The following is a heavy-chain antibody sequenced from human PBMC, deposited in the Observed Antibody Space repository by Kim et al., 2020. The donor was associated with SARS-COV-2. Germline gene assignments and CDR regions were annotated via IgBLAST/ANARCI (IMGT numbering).Heavy chain of an antibody. Sequence: PSLTRRVTISVDKSKNQFYLKLSAVTAADTAVYYCARSITIFGVVITFDYWGQGTLVTVSS. CDR3: ARSITIFGVVITFDY. D-gene: IGHD3-3*01. V-gene: IGHV4-4*02. J-gene: IGHJ4*02.